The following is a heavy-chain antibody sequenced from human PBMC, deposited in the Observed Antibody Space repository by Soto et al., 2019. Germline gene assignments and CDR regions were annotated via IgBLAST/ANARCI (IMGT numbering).Heavy chain of an antibody. D-gene: IGHD5-18*01. CDR1: GFTFYNFA. CDR2: ISDSGHST. Sequence: PAGSLRLSCAASGFTFYNFAMSWVRQAPGKGLEWVSGISDSGHSTYYADSARGRFTISRDNSKNTLYLQMNSLRAEDTAVYYCAKVLFGFTYGKFDYWGQGTLVTVSS. CDR3: AKVLFGFTYGKFDY. V-gene: IGHV3-23*01. J-gene: IGHJ4*02.